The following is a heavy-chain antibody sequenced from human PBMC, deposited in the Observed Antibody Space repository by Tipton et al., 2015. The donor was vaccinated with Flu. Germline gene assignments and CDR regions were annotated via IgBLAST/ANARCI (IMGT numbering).Heavy chain of an antibody. J-gene: IGHJ4*02. Sequence: VQLVQSGAEVKKPGASLRIPCKGSGYSFTNFWIGWVRQMPGKGLEWMGIIYPDDSDTRYSPSFQGQVTISADKSISTIYLQWSSLETSDTAVYYCVRPATAYNSDDYWGQGILVTVSS. CDR2: IYPDDSDT. CDR1: GYSFTNFW. CDR3: VRPATAYNSDDY. V-gene: IGHV5-51*03. D-gene: IGHD6-25*01.